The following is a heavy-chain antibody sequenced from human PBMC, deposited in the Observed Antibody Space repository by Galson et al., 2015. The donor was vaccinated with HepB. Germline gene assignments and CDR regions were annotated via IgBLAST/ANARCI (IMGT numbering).Heavy chain of an antibody. J-gene: IGHJ4*02. CDR2: IKQDGSEK. Sequence: SLRLSCAASGFTFSSYWMSWVRQAPGKGLEWVANIKQDGSEKYYVDSVKGRFTISRDNAKNSLYLQMNSLRAEDTAVYYCARESSGGLYYDSSGYYYCWGQGTLVTVSS. CDR1: GFTFSSYW. D-gene: IGHD3-22*01. CDR3: ARESSGGLYYDSSGYYYC. V-gene: IGHV3-7*01.